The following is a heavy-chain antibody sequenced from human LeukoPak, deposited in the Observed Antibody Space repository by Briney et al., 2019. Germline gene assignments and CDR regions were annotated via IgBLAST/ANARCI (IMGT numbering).Heavy chain of an antibody. J-gene: IGHJ4*02. V-gene: IGHV3-48*01. D-gene: IGHD3-3*01. CDR1: GFTFSSYS. CDR2: ISSSSSTI. CDR3: AREILGVVTNVDC. Sequence: GGSLRLSCAASGFTFSSYSMNWVRQAPGKGLEWVSYISSSSSTIYYADSVKGRFTISRDNAKNSLYLQMNSLRAEDTAVYYCAREILGVVTNVDCWGQGTLVTVSS.